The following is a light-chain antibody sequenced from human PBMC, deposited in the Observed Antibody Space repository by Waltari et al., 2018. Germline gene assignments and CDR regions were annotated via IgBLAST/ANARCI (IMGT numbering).Light chain of an antibody. V-gene: IGLV2-14*01. J-gene: IGLJ3*02. Sequence: QSALTQPPSVSGSHGQSLTISCSGTSCDVGSYNYVSWYQQHPGKAPKLMIYDVPKRPSGVSNRFSGSKSGNTASLTISGLQAEDEADYYCSSYTTSSTLVFGGGTKLTVL. CDR3: SSYTTSSTLV. CDR2: DVP. CDR1: SCDVGSYNY.